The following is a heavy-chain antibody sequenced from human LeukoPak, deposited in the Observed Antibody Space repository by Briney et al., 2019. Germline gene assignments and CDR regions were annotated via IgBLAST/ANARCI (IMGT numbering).Heavy chain of an antibody. J-gene: IGHJ5*02. Sequence: GGSLRLSCAASGFTFSRHNMNWVRQAPGKGLEWVANIKQDGSEKYYVDSVKGRFTISRDNAKNSLYLQMNSLRAEDTAVYYCVREGGSGWYSGWFDPWGQGTLVTVSS. CDR1: GFTFSRHN. CDR2: IKQDGSEK. V-gene: IGHV3-7*01. D-gene: IGHD6-19*01. CDR3: VREGGSGWYSGWFDP.